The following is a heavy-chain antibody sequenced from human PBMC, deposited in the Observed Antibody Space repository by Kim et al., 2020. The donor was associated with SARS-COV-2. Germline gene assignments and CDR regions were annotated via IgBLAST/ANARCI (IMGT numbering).Heavy chain of an antibody. V-gene: IGHV3-33*01. CDR3: ARDRIMNAAFLDY. J-gene: IGHJ4*02. CDR1: GFTFRSYG. CDR2: IWYDGSNK. D-gene: IGHD6-25*01. Sequence: GGSLRLSCAASGFTFRSYGMHWVRQAPGKGLEWVAVIWYDGSNKYYADSVKGRFTISRDNSKNMLYLEMNSLRADDTAVYYCARDRIMNAAFLDYWGQGTLVTVSS.